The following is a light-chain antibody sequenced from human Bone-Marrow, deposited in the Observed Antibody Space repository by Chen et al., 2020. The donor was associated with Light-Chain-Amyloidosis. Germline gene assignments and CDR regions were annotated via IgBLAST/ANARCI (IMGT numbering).Light chain of an antibody. CDR2: GSS. CDR3: QQYGTSPLT. V-gene: IGKV3-20*01. Sequence: EIVLTQSPGTLSLSPGEGANLSCRDSQTISSNYLTWYQQKFGQAPRRRIYGSSSRATGIPDRFTCSGSESDFTLTINRLEPEDFSMYYGQQYGTSPLTFGGGTKVEIK. CDR1: QTISSNY. J-gene: IGKJ4*01.